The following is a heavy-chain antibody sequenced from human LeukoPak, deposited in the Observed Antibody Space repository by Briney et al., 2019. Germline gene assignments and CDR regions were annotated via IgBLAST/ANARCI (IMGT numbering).Heavy chain of an antibody. Sequence: PSETLSLTCTVSGGSISSGDYYWSWIRQPPGKGLEWIGYIYYSGSTYYNPSLKSRVTISVDTSKNQFSLKLSSVTAAGTAVYYCARWSIVGAYDLFDYWGQGTLVTVSS. D-gene: IGHD1-26*01. CDR3: ARWSIVGAYDLFDY. CDR1: GGSISSGDYY. J-gene: IGHJ4*02. CDR2: IYYSGST. V-gene: IGHV4-30-4*08.